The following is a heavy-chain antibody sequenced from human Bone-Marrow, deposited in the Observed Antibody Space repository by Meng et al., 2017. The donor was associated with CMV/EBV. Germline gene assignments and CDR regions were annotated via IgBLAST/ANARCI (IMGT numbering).Heavy chain of an antibody. J-gene: IGHJ6*02. CDR3: ARGWGSTSCYTRCYYYYYGMDV. Sequence: SETLSLTCAVYGGSFSGYHWSWIRQPPGKGLEWIGEINHSGSTNYNPSLKSRVTISVDTSKNQFSLKLSSVTAADTAVYYCARGWGSTSCYTRCYYYYYGMDVWGQGTTVTASS. D-gene: IGHD2-2*02. CDR1: GGSFSGYH. CDR2: INHSGST. V-gene: IGHV4-34*01.